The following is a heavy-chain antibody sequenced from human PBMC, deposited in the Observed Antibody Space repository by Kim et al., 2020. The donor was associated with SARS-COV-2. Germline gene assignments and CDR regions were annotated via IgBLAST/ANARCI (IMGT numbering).Heavy chain of an antibody. CDR3: VKDRPEYYDFWSGYYIGGWFDP. Sequence: GGSLRLSCSASGFTFSSYAMHWVRQAPGKGLEYVSAISSNGGSTYYADSVKGRFTISRDNSKNTLYLQMSSLRAEDTAVYYCVKDRPEYYDFWSGYYIGGWFDPWGQGTLVTVSS. J-gene: IGHJ5*02. D-gene: IGHD3-3*01. CDR1: GFTFSSYA. CDR2: ISSNGGST. V-gene: IGHV3-64D*06.